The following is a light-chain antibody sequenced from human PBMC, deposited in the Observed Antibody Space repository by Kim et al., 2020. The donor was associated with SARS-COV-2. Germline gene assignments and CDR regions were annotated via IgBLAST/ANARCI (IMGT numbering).Light chain of an antibody. V-gene: IGKV3D-20*01. CDR2: DAS. Sequence: SPGERAALPCGASQSVSSNYLAWYQQKPGLAPRLLIYDASTRATGIPDRFSGSGSGTDFTLTISRLEPEDFAMYYCQQYGSSPGTFGQGTKVDIK. CDR1: QSVSSNY. CDR3: QQYGSSPGT. J-gene: IGKJ2*01.